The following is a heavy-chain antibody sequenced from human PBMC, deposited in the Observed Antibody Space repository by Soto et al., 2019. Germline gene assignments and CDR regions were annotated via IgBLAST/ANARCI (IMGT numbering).Heavy chain of an antibody. CDR3: ARGVHDDSSGYYYFY. J-gene: IGHJ4*02. CDR1: GGTFSSYA. CDR2: IIPLFGTA. D-gene: IGHD3-22*01. V-gene: IGHV1-69*01. Sequence: QVPLVQSGAEVKKPGSSVKVSCKASGGTFSSYAIDWVRQAPGQGLEWMGGIIPLFGTAKHAQKFQGRITITADESTRTAYMELRSLRSEDTAVYYCARGVHDDSSGYYYFYWGQGTLVTVSS.